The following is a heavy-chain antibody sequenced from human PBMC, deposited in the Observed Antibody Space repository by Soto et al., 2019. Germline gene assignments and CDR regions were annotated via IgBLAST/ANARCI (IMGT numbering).Heavy chain of an antibody. J-gene: IGHJ4*02. CDR2: INHSGST. CDR1: GGSFSGYY. D-gene: IGHD1-26*01. Sequence: SETLSLTYAVYGGSFSGYYWSWIRQPPGKGLEWIGEINHSGSTNYNPSLKSRVTISVDTSKNQFSLKLSSVTAADTAVYYCAANIVGATTDYWGQGTLVTVSS. V-gene: IGHV4-34*01. CDR3: AANIVGATTDY.